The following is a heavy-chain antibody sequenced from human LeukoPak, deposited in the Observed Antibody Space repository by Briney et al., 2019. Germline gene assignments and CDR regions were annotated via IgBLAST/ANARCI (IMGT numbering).Heavy chain of an antibody. CDR1: GFTFSSYG. D-gene: IGHD2-15*01. CDR2: IWYDGSNK. Sequence: GGSLRLSCAASGFTFSSYGMHWVRQARGKGLEWGAVIWYDGSNKYYADSVKGRFTISRDNSKNTLYLQTSSLRVEDTAIYYCASEKGYCSGGSCHYFDYWGQGTLVTVSS. CDR3: ASEKGYCSGGSCHYFDY. V-gene: IGHV3-33*01. J-gene: IGHJ4*02.